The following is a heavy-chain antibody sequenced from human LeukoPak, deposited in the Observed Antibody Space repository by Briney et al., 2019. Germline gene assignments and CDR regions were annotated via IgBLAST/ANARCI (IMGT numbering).Heavy chain of an antibody. J-gene: IGHJ4*02. V-gene: IGHV3-48*04. D-gene: IGHD3-3*01. CDR2: ISSSSSTI. CDR1: GFTFSSYS. CDR3: AKGRVLSIFGVVTPFDY. Sequence: GGSLRLSCTASGFTFSSYSMNWVRQAPGKGLEWVSYISSSSSTIYYADSVKGRFTISRDNAKNSLYLQMNSLRAEDTAVYYCAKGRVLSIFGVVTPFDYWGQGTLVTVSS.